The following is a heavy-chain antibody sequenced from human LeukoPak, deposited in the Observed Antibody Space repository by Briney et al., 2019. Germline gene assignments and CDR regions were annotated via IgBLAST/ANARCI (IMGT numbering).Heavy chain of an antibody. V-gene: IGHV3-7*03. CDR1: RFTFSNYW. Sequence: GGSLRLSCAASRFTFSNYWMTWVRQAPGKGLEWVANINQDGSERYYVDSVEGRFTISRDNAKSSLYLQMNSLRAEDTAVYYCATPVPHGSDPSLYYYYMDVWGKGTTVTISS. CDR2: INQDGSER. CDR3: ATPVPHGSDPSLYYYYMDV. D-gene: IGHD3-10*01. J-gene: IGHJ6*03.